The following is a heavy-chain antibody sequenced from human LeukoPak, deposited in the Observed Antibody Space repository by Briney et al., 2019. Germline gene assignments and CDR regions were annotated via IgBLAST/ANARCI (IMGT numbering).Heavy chain of an antibody. CDR3: ARSSGSYYFDY. CDR1: GGSISSGDFY. CDR2: IYYTGNT. J-gene: IGHJ4*02. D-gene: IGHD3-22*01. V-gene: IGHV4-30-4*02. Sequence: SETLSLTCIVSGGSISSGDFYWSWIRQPPGKGLEWIGYIYYTGNTYCNPSLKSRVTISEDTSKNHFSLKLSSVTAADTAVYYCARSSGSYYFDYWGQGTLVTVSS.